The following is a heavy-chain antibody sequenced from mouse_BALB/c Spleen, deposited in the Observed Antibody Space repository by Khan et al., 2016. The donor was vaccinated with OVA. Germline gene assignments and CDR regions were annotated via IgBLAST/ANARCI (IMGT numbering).Heavy chain of an antibody. CDR2: IYPGTDNT. J-gene: IGHJ2*01. D-gene: IGHD3-3*01. CDR3: ARDEAVYYFDY. CDR1: GYNFTSNW. V-gene: IGHV1S132*01. Sequence: QVQLQQSGAELVRPGASVKLSCKTSGYNFTSNWIHWVKQRSGQGLEWIARIYPGTDNTYYNEKFKDKATLTADKPSNTAYLQLSSLKSEDSAVYYCARDEAVYYFDYWGQGTTLTVSS.